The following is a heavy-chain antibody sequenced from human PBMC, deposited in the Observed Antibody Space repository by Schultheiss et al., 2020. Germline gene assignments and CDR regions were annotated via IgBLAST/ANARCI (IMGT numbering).Heavy chain of an antibody. J-gene: IGHJ6*02. V-gene: IGHV4-34*01. CDR3: ARHGTTYYDFWSGYYTWDGYGMDV. CDR2: INHDKRT. D-gene: IGHD3-3*01. CDR1: GGPVYAASFSGDY. Sequence: SETLSLTCAIYGGPVYAASFSGDYWSWVRQSPEKGLEWIGEINHDKRTYYNPSLKSRVTISVDTSKNQFSLKLSSVTAADTAVYYCARHGTTYYDFWSGYYTWDGYGMDVWGQGTTVTVSS.